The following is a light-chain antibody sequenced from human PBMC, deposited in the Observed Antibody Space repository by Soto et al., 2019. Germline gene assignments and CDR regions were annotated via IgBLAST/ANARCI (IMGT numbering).Light chain of an antibody. J-gene: IGKJ1*01. CDR3: QQSYSTPRT. Sequence: DIPMTQSPSSLSASVGDRVTITCRASQSISSYLNWYQQKPGKAPKLLIYAASSLHSGVPSRFSGSGSGTDFTLTISSLQPEDFATYYCQQSYSTPRTFGQWTKVEIK. CDR2: AAS. CDR1: QSISSY. V-gene: IGKV1-39*01.